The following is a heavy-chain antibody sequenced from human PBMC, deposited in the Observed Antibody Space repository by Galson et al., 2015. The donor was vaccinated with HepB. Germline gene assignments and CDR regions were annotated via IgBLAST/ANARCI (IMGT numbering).Heavy chain of an antibody. CDR2: FMPIFAIA. J-gene: IGHJ6*02. V-gene: IGHV1-69*13. CDR1: GGTFSSYA. CDR3: AGRRCDGDCYRRGYYYYYGMDV. D-gene: IGHD2-21*02. Sequence: SVKVSCKASGGTFSSYAISWVRQAPGQGLEWMGRFMPIFAIAKYAQKFQGRVTITADESTRKAYMEQSSLRSEDTAVYYCAGRRCDGDCYRRGYYYYYGMDVWGQGTTVTVSS.